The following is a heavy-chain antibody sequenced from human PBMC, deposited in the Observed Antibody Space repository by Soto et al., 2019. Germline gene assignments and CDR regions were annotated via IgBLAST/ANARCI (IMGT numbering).Heavy chain of an antibody. J-gene: IGHJ4*02. D-gene: IGHD2-15*01. CDR2: IYHSGST. CDR3: ARASYEVVAATVFDY. CDR1: GGSISSSNW. Sequence: PSETLSLTCAVSGGSISSSNWWSWARQPPGKGLEWIGEIYHSGSTNYNPSLKSRVTISVDKSKNQFSLKLSSVTAADTAVYYCARASYEVVAATVFDYWGQGTLVTVSS. V-gene: IGHV4-4*02.